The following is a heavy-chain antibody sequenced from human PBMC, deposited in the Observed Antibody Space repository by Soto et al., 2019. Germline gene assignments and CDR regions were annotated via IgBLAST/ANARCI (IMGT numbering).Heavy chain of an antibody. V-gene: IGHV3-21*01. Sequence: GGSLRLSCAASGFTFISYSMNWVRKAPGKGLEWVSSISSSSSYIYYADSVKGRFTISRDNAKNSLYLQMNSLRAEDTAVYYCARDPSFLNGPRAFDIWGQGTMVTVSS. CDR3: ARDPSFLNGPRAFDI. D-gene: IGHD2-8*01. J-gene: IGHJ3*02. CDR2: ISSSSSYI. CDR1: GFTFISYS.